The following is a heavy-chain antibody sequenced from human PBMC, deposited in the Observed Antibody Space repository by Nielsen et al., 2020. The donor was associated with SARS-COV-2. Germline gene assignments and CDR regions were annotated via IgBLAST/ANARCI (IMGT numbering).Heavy chain of an antibody. D-gene: IGHD4-17*01. CDR3: AIFEDYGDYEVDY. CDR1: AFTFSTYW. J-gene: IGHJ4*02. V-gene: IGHV3-74*01. Sequence: GESLKISCAASAFTFSTYWMHWVRQAPGKGLVWVSRINSDGSSTSYADSVKGRFTISRDNAKNTLYLQMNSLTAEDTAVYYCAIFEDYGDYEVDYWGQGTLVTVSS. CDR2: INSDGSST.